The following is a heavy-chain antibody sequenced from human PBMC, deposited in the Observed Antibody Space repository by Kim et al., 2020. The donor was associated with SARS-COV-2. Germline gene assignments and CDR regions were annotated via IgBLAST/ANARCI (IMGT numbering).Heavy chain of an antibody. J-gene: IGHJ5*02. D-gene: IGHD3-3*01. V-gene: IGHV4-34*01. CDR1: GGSFSGYY. CDR3: ARLFPVIIAGWFDP. Sequence: SETLSLTCAVYGGSFSGYYWSWIRQPPGKGLEWIGEINHSGSTNYNPSLKSRVTISVDTSKNQFSLKLSSVTAADTAVYYCARLFPVIIAGWFDPWGQGTLVTVSS. CDR2: INHSGST.